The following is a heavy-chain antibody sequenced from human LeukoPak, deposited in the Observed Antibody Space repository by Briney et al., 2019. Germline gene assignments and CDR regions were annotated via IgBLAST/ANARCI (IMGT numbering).Heavy chain of an antibody. CDR3: ARDADVGSGWFDGMDV. V-gene: IGHV3-13*01. CDR2: IGTAGDT. J-gene: IGHJ6*02. Sequence: PGGSLRLSCAASGFTFSSYDMHWVRQATGKGLEWVSAIGTAGDTYYPGSVKGRFTISRENAKNSLYLQMNSLRAGDTAVYYCARDADVGSGWFDGMDVWGQGTTVTVSS. CDR1: GFTFSSYD. D-gene: IGHD6-19*01.